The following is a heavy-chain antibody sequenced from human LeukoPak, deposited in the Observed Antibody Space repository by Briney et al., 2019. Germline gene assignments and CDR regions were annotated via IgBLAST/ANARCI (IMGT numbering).Heavy chain of an antibody. Sequence: SETLSLTCTVSGGSISTFYWTWIRQPPGKGLEWIGYIFTSEGTIYSHSFRSRVAISVDTSKTPFSLNLTSVTAADTVVYFWARSDGIVGEEAWFDPWGPGTLVTVSS. CDR2: IFTSEGT. J-gene: IGHJ5*02. D-gene: IGHD1-26*01. CDR1: GGSISTFY. V-gene: IGHV4-4*09. CDR3: ARSDGIVGEEAWFDP.